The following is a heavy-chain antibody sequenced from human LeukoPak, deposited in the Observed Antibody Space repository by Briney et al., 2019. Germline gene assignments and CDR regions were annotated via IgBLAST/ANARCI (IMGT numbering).Heavy chain of an antibody. D-gene: IGHD6-13*01. Sequence: SETLSLTCAVYGGSFSGYYWSWIRQPPGKGLEWIGEINHSGSTNYNPSLRSRVTISVDTSKNQFSPKLSSVTAADTAVYYCARGLGSSSLRYWGQGTLVTVSS. V-gene: IGHV4-34*01. CDR1: GGSFSGYY. J-gene: IGHJ4*02. CDR2: INHSGST. CDR3: ARGLGSSSLRY.